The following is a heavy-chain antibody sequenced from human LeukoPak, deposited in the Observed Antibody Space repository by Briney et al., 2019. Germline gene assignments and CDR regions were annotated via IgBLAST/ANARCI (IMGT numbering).Heavy chain of an antibody. CDR1: AFSLNAYN. Sequence: GGSLRLSCAASAFSLNAYNMNWVRQAPGKGLEWVSSISYTGTYIYYADSVKDRFTISRDNAQNSLYLQMNSLRAEDTAIYYCVRDRGTYRPIDYWGQGTLVTVSS. J-gene: IGHJ4*02. V-gene: IGHV3-21*04. D-gene: IGHD1-26*01. CDR2: ISYTGTYI. CDR3: VRDRGTYRPIDY.